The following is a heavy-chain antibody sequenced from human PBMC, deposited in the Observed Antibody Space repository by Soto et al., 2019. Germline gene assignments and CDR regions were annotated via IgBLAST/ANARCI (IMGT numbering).Heavy chain of an antibody. CDR2: IIPLFGKA. J-gene: IGHJ4*02. Sequence: SVKVSCKASGGSFSTLGINWVRQAPGQGLEWMGGIIPLFGKARYAETSQGRVTITADTSTGTAYMEVSSLRSDDTAVFYYATAHNSGWYFFDYWGPGTLVTVSS. V-gene: IGHV1-69*06. CDR1: GGSFSTLG. D-gene: IGHD6-19*01. CDR3: ATAHNSGWYFFDY.